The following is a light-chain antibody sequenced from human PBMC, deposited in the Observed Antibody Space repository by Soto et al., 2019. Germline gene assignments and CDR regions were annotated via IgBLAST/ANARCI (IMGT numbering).Light chain of an antibody. CDR1: QTIDNY. CDR3: HSYDKWPPGA. CDR2: TAS. V-gene: IGKV1-39*01. J-gene: IGKJ1*01. Sequence: DIQMTQSPSSLSASVGDRVTITCRAGQTIDNYLNWYQQKPGKAPKLLIYTASTLQSGVPSRFSGSGSGTEFTLTISSLQPEDFAVYFCHSYDKWPPGAFGQGTKVDIK.